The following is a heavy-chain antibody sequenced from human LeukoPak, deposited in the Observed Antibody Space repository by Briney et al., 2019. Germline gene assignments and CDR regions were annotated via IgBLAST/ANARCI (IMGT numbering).Heavy chain of an antibody. Sequence: GGSLRLSCAASGFTFSAYAMAWVRQAPGKGLECVSHITTGGRSIFYADSVKGRFTIFRDNVKNSLYLQMNSLRAEDAAVYYCARVRYDSGWYDYWGQGALVTVSS. CDR3: ARVRYDSGWYDY. V-gene: IGHV3-48*03. CDR1: GFTFSAYA. J-gene: IGHJ4*02. D-gene: IGHD6-19*01. CDR2: ITTGGRSI.